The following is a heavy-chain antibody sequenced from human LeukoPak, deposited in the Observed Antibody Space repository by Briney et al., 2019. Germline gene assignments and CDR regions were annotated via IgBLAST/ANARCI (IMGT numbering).Heavy chain of an antibody. V-gene: IGHV3-20*01. CDR1: GFTFGDYG. CDR2: INWNGGST. Sequence: GGSLRLSCAASGFTFGDYGMSWVRQAPGKGLEWVSCINWNGGSTGYADSVKGRFTISRDNAMNSLYLQMNSLRAEDTALYHCARDRDDWNDNYYMDVWGKGTTVTISS. J-gene: IGHJ6*03. D-gene: IGHD1-1*01. CDR3: ARDRDDWNDNYYMDV.